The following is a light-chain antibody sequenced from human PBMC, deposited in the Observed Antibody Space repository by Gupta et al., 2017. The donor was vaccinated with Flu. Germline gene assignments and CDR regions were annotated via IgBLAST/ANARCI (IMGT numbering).Light chain of an antibody. V-gene: IGLV2-14*01. CDR2: EV. J-gene: IGLJ1*01. Sequence: QSALTQPPSASGSPGQSTTISSTGTSNDVVGYNSVYCYQQHPGKVPKLLIYEVTRRSGVSNRFAGSKSGNTASLAIAGLQPEDEADYYSCSETKTHPWLFGRGTKVTVL. CDR1: SNDVVGYNS. CDR3: CSETKTHPWL.